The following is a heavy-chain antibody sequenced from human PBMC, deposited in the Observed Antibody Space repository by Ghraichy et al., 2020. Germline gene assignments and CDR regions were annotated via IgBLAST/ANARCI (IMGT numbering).Heavy chain of an antibody. CDR2: INPETGAT. J-gene: IGHJ3*01. CDR1: GYIFTTYY. D-gene: IGHD3-22*01. CDR3: AGPPNPLSDTSGYSYVHDAFDV. V-gene: IGHV1-2*06. Sequence: ASVKVSCKASGYIFTTYYIHWVRQAPGQGLEWMGRINPETGATNYAQEFQGRLTLTSDTSIGTVYMDLSSLTSDDTAVYYCAGPPNPLSDTSGYSYVHDAFDVWGQGTLVAVSS.